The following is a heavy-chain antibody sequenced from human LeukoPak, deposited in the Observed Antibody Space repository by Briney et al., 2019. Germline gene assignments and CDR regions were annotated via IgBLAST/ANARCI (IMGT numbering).Heavy chain of an antibody. CDR2: IYYSGST. Sequence: SETLSLTCTVSGGSISSGYYFWSWIRQHPGKGLEWIGYIYYSGSTYYNPSLKSRVTISVDTSKNQYSLRLSSVTAADTAVYYCAREYSRAEYFQHWGQGTLVTVSS. D-gene: IGHD2-15*01. CDR3: AREYSRAEYFQH. J-gene: IGHJ1*01. CDR1: GGSISSGYYF. V-gene: IGHV4-31*03.